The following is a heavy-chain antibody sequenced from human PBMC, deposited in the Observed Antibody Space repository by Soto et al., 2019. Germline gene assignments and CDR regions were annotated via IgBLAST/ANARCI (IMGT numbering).Heavy chain of an antibody. D-gene: IGHD4-4*01. V-gene: IGHV1-69*02. Sequence: GASVKVSCKASGGTFSSYTISWVRQAPGQGLEWMGRIIPILGIANYAQKFQGRVTITADKSTSTAYMELSSLRSEDTAVYYCASPPGGYSNYDKGNYYFDYWGQGTLVTVSS. CDR1: GGTFSSYT. CDR2: IIPILGIA. J-gene: IGHJ4*02. CDR3: ASPPGGYSNYDKGNYYFDY.